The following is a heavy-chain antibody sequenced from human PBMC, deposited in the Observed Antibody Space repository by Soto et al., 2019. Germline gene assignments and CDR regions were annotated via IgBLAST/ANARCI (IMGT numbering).Heavy chain of an antibody. CDR2: IIPIFGTA. CDR1: GGTFSSYA. Sequence: ASVKVSCKASGGTFSSYAISWVRQAPGQGLEWMGGIIPIFGTANYAQKFQGRVTITADESTSTAYMELSSLRSEDTAVHYCARPPDYHYWYFDLWGRGTLVTVSS. V-gene: IGHV1-69*13. CDR3: ARPPDYHYWYFDL. J-gene: IGHJ2*01. D-gene: IGHD4-17*01.